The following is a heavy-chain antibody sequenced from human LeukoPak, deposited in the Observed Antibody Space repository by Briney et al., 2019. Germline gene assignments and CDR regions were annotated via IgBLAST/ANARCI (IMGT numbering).Heavy chain of an antibody. CDR1: GGSFSGYY. CDR3: ARGRRIAAALDY. D-gene: IGHD6-13*01. V-gene: IGHV4-34*01. Sequence: SETLSLTCAVYGGSFSGYYWSWIRQPPGKGLGWIGEINHSGSTDYNPSLKSRVTISVDTSKNQFSLKLSSVTAADTAVYYCARGRRIAAALDYWGQGTLVTVSS. CDR2: INHSGST. J-gene: IGHJ4*02.